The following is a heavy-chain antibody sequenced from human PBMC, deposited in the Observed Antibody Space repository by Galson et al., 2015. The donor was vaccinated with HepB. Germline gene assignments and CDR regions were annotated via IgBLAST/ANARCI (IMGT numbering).Heavy chain of an antibody. D-gene: IGHD2-2*01. CDR2: IYSGGGT. J-gene: IGHJ4*02. V-gene: IGHV3-53*01. CDR3: ARGAGRYCSSTSCPFDF. Sequence: SLRLSCAASGFTVSSNYMSWVRQAPGKGLEWVSVIYSGGGTYYADSVKGRFTISRDNSKNTLYLQMNSLRAEDTAVYYCARGAGRYCSSTSCPFDFWGQGTLVTVSS. CDR1: GFTVSSNY.